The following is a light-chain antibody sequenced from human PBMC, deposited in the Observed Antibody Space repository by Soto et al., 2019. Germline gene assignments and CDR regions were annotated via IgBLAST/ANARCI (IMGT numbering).Light chain of an antibody. CDR1: QSVSSSY. CDR3: QQYGSSPT. J-gene: IGKJ2*01. Sequence: EIVLTQSPGTLSLSPGERATLSCRASQSVSSSYLAWYQQKPGQAPRLVIYGAFNRATGIPDRFSGSGSGTDFILTISRLEPEDFALYYCQQYGSSPTFGQGTKLEIK. V-gene: IGKV3-20*01. CDR2: GAF.